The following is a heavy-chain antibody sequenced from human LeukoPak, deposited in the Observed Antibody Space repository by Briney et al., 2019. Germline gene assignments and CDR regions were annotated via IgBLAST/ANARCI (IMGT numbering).Heavy chain of an antibody. Sequence: ASVKVSCKASGYTFTSYDINWVRQATGQGLEWMGWMNPNSGNTGYAQKFQGRVTMTRNTSISTAYMELSSLRSEDTAVYYCARDLGYCSGGSCYPTYYFDYWGQGTLVTVSS. J-gene: IGHJ4*02. V-gene: IGHV1-8*01. CDR2: MNPNSGNT. D-gene: IGHD2-15*01. CDR3: ARDLGYCSGGSCYPTYYFDY. CDR1: GYTFTSYD.